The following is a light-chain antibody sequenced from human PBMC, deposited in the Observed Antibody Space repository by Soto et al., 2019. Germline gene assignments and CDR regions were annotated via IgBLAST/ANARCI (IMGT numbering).Light chain of an antibody. CDR2: EVS. J-gene: IGLJ2*01. CDR3: SSYTSSSTLL. CDR1: SSDVGRYNR. V-gene: IGLV2-18*02. Sequence: QSALTQPPSVSGSPGQSVTISCTGTSSDVGRYNRVSWYQQPPGTAPKLMIYEVSNRPSGVPDRFSGSKSGNTASQTISGLQAEDEADYYCSSYTSSSTLLFGGGTKLTVL.